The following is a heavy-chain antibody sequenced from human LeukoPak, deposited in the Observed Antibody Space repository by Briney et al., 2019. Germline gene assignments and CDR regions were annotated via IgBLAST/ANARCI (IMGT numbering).Heavy chain of an antibody. D-gene: IGHD6-13*01. V-gene: IGHV1-18*01. J-gene: IGHJ6*02. Sequence: GASVKVSCKASGYTFTDHGFTWWGRAPGQGLGGWGWFTALNGNANYAHKFRGRVTLTRDTSTGTAYMELRSLRSEDTAVYYCARDQGKQQLKYYYYGMDVWGQGTTVTVSS. CDR3: ARDQGKQQLKYYYYGMDV. CDR2: FTALNGNA. CDR1: GYTFTDHG.